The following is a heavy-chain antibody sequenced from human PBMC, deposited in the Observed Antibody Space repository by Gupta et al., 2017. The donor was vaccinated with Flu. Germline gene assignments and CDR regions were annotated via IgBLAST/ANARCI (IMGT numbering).Heavy chain of an antibody. CDR1: GLTFSSYD. J-gene: IGHJ5*02. D-gene: IGHD6-6*01. CDR3: ARGLGSIASRLQGYNWFDP. Sequence: EVQLVESGGGLVQPGGSLRLSCAASGLTFSSYDMHWVRQVTGKGLEWVSGIGVAGDTYYAGSVKGRFTISRENAKNSLYLQMNSLRAGDTAVYFCARGLGSIASRLQGYNWFDPWGQGTLVTVSS. V-gene: IGHV3-13*01. CDR2: IGVAGDT.